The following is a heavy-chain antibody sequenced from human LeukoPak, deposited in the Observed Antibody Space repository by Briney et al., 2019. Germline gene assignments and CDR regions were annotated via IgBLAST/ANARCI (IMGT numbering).Heavy chain of an antibody. V-gene: IGHV3-11*01. CDR3: ARALSGSSSGYYYYGMDV. J-gene: IGHJ6*02. CDR2: ISRGGSTI. D-gene: IGHD6-6*01. CDR1: GFTFSDYY. Sequence: GGSLRLSCAASGFTFSDYYMSWIRQAPGKGLEWISHISRGGSTIYYADSVKGRCTISRDNAKNSLYLQMDSLRVEDTAMYYCARALSGSSSGYYYYGMDVWGQGTTVTVSS.